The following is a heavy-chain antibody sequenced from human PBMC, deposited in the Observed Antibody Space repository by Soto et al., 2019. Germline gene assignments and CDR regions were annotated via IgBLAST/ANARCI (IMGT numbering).Heavy chain of an antibody. J-gene: IGHJ2*01. CDR1: GFTFDDYA. D-gene: IGHD3-10*01. V-gene: IGHV3-9*01. CDR3: AKGPSLLWERYFDL. CDR2: ISWNSGSI. Sequence: EVQLVESGGGLVQPGRSLRLSCAASGFTFDDYAMHWVRQAPGKGLEWVSGISWNSGSIGYADSVKGRFTISRDNAKNSLYLQMNSLRAEDTALYYCAKGPSLLWERYFDLWGRGTLVTVSS.